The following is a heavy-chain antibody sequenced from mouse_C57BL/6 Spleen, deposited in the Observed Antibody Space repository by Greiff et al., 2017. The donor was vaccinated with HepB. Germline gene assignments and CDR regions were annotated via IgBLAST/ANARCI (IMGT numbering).Heavy chain of an antibody. CDR1: GYTFTDYY. D-gene: IGHD2-4*01. CDR2: IYPGSGNT. Sequence: VQLQQSGAELVRPGASVKLSCKASGYTFTDYYINWVKQRPGQGLEWIARIYPGSGNTYYNEKFKGKATLTAEKSSSTAYMRLSSLTSEDSAVYFCARGGYYDYDEEAWFAYWGQGTLVTVSA. CDR3: ARGGYYDYDEEAWFAY. J-gene: IGHJ3*01. V-gene: IGHV1-76*01.